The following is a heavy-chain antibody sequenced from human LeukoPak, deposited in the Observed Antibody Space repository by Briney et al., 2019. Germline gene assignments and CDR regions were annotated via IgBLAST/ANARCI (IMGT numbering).Heavy chain of an antibody. CDR2: IYYSGST. CDR1: GGSISSSSYY. Sequence: SETLSLTCTVSGGSISSSSYYWGWIRQPPGKGLEWIGSIYYSGSTYYNPSLKSRVTISVDTSKNQFSLKLSSVTAADTAVYYCARVSPLTVTATRWGQGTLVTVSS. CDR3: ARVSPLTVTATR. V-gene: IGHV4-39*07. J-gene: IGHJ4*02. D-gene: IGHD2-21*02.